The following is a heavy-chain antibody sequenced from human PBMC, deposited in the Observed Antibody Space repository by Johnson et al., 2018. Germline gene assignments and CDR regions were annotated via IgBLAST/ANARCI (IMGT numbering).Heavy chain of an antibody. CDR1: GYSFTSYW. J-gene: IGHJ3*02. CDR2: IYPGDSST. Sequence: VQLVESGAEVKKPGVSLKISCKGSGYSFTSYWIGWVRQMPGKGLEWMGIIYPGDSSTRYSPSFQGQVTISADKSISTAYLQWSSLKAPDTAIYYCALRRAFDIWGQGTMVTVSS. D-gene: IGHD6-6*01. V-gene: IGHV5-51*03. CDR3: ALRRAFDI.